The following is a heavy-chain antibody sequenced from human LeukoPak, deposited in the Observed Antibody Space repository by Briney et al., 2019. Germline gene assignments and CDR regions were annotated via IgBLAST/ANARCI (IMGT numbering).Heavy chain of an antibody. CDR1: GYTFTGYY. V-gene: IGHV1-2*02. CDR3: ARVEYCSGVSCYGPFDY. Sequence: VASVKVSCKASGYTFTGYYMHWVRQAPGQGLEWMGWINPNSGGTNYAQKFQGRVTMTRDTSINTAYMELSRLRSDDTAVYYCARVEYCSGVSCYGPFDYWGQGTLVTVSS. J-gene: IGHJ4*02. CDR2: INPNSGGT. D-gene: IGHD2-15*01.